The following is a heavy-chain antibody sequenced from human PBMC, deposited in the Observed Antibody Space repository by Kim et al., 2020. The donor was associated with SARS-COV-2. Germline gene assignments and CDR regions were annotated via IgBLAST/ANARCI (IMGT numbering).Heavy chain of an antibody. Sequence: GGSLRLSCAVSGFTFSSYEMNWVRQAPGKGLEWVSSISKSGTGSQYAGSVKGRFTISRDNAKNSLYLQMNSLRAEDTAFYYCAREVATTPDAFDIWGKGTLVTVSS. J-gene: IGHJ3*02. V-gene: IGHV3-48*03. D-gene: IGHD5-12*01. CDR3: AREVATTPDAFDI. CDR1: GFTFSSYE. CDR2: ISKSGTGS.